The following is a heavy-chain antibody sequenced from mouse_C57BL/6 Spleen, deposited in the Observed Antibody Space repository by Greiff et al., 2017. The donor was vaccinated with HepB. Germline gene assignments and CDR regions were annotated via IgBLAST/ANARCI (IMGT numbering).Heavy chain of an antibody. CDR3: TRIFITTVVATRYFDY. Sequence: VQLQQSGAELVRPGASVTLSCKASGYTFTDYEMHWVKQTPVHGLEWIGAIDPETGGTAYNQKFKGKAILTADKSSSTAYMELRSLTSEDSAVYYRTRIFITTVVATRYFDYWGQGTTLTVSS. D-gene: IGHD1-1*01. CDR2: IDPETGGT. J-gene: IGHJ2*01. CDR1: GYTFTDYE. V-gene: IGHV1-15*01.